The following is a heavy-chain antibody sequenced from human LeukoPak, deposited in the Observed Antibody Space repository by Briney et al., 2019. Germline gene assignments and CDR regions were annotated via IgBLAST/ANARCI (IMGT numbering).Heavy chain of an antibody. CDR3: ARTTPSWYYAMDV. CDR1: GFSFSSYA. V-gene: IGHV3-30*04. J-gene: IGHJ6*02. Sequence: GGSLRLSCAASGFSFSSYAMHWVRQAPGKGLEWVAVISFDGSNKYYADSVQGRFTISRDNSKKTLYLQVNSLRTEDTAVYYCARTTPSWYYAMDVRGQGTTVTVSS. D-gene: IGHD1-1*01. CDR2: ISFDGSNK.